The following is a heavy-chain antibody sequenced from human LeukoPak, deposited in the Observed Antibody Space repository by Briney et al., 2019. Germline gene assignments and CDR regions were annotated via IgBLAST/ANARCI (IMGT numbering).Heavy chain of an antibody. Sequence: GGSLRLSCAASGFTFSHYYMSWMRQAPGKGLEWVSYISSSSTYTNYADSVKGRFTISRDNARNSLYLQMSSLRADGTAVYYCARRMTSVTTFDYWGQGTLVTVSS. CDR1: GFTFSHYY. V-gene: IGHV3-11*03. D-gene: IGHD4-17*01. CDR2: ISSSSTYT. CDR3: ARRMTSVTTFDY. J-gene: IGHJ4*02.